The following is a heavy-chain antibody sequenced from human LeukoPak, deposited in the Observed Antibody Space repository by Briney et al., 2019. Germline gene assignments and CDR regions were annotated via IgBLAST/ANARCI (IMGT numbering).Heavy chain of an antibody. D-gene: IGHD5-18*01. CDR2: ISGSGGST. Sequence: GGSLRLSCAASGFTFGNSWVHWVRQAPGKGLEWVSAISGSGGSTYYADSVKGRFTISRDNSKNTLYLQMNSLRAEDTAVYYCVRGGYTQFGMDVWGQGTTDTVS. V-gene: IGHV3-23*01. CDR1: GFTFGNSW. CDR3: VRGGYTQFGMDV. J-gene: IGHJ6*02.